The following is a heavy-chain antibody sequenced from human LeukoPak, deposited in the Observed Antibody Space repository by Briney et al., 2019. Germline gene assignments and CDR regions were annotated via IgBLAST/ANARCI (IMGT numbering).Heavy chain of an antibody. CDR1: GFTFSSYA. CDR3: AKDYSSGWSWFDY. Sequence: PGGSLRLSCAASGFTFSSYAMSWVRQAPGKGLEWVSAISGSGGSTYYADSVKGRFTISRDNSKNTLYLQMNSLRAEDTAVHYCAKDYSSGWSWFDYWSQGTLVTVSS. V-gene: IGHV3-23*01. CDR2: ISGSGGST. D-gene: IGHD6-19*01. J-gene: IGHJ4*02.